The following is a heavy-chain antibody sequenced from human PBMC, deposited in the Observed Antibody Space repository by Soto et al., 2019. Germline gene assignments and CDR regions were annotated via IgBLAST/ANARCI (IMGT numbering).Heavy chain of an antibody. CDR1: GGSISSYY. Sequence: SETLSLTCTVSGGSISSYYWSWIRQPPQKGLEWIGYIYYSGSTKYNPSLKSRVTISLDTSKNQFSLNLSSVTAADTAVYYCARVGTYKWSRGSYFAFDIWGQGTMLTV. V-gene: IGHV4-59*01. D-gene: IGHD1-26*01. J-gene: IGHJ3*02. CDR3: ARVGTYKWSRGSYFAFDI. CDR2: IYYSGST.